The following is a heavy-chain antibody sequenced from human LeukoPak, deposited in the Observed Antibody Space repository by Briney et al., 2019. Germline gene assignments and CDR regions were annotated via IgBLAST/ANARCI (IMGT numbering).Heavy chain of an antibody. Sequence: GDSLQICCQGSGYSFTSYWIGWVRQMPGKGLEWMGIIYPGDSDTRYSPSFQGQVTISADKSISTAYLQWSSLKASDTAMYYCARPDTAMVTYWGQGTLVTVSS. CDR3: ARPDTAMVTY. V-gene: IGHV5-51*01. D-gene: IGHD5-18*01. CDR1: GYSFTSYW. J-gene: IGHJ4*02. CDR2: IYPGDSDT.